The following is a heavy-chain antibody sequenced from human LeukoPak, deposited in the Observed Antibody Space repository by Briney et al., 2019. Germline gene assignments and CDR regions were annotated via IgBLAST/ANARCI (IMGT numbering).Heavy chain of an antibody. Sequence: GGSLRLSCAASGFTFSSYAMHWVRQAPGKGLEWVAVISYDGSNKYYADSVKGRFTISRDNSKNTLYLQMNSLRAEDTAVYYCARDNGVGAFDYWGQGTLVTVSS. CDR2: ISYDGSNK. CDR1: GFTFSSYA. D-gene: IGHD1-26*01. V-gene: IGHV3-30*04. J-gene: IGHJ4*02. CDR3: ARDNGVGAFDY.